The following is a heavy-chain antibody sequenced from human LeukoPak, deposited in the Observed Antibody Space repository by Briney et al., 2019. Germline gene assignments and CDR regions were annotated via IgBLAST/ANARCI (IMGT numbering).Heavy chain of an antibody. CDR3: AREGHGPQNYYYYYYMDV. J-gene: IGHJ6*03. Sequence: SVKVSCKASGYTFTSYYMHWVRQAPGQGLEWMGIINPSGGSTSYAQKFQGRVTMTRDTSTSTVYMELGSLRSEDTAVYYCAREGHGPQNYYYYYYMDVWGKGTTVTVSS. CDR1: GYTFTSYY. CDR2: INPSGGST. D-gene: IGHD2-8*01. V-gene: IGHV1-46*03.